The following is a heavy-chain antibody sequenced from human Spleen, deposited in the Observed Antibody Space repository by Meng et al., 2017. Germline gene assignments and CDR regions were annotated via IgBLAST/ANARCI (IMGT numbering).Heavy chain of an antibody. J-gene: IGHJ4*02. CDR2: ISGSGGGT. V-gene: IGHV3-23*01. CDR1: GFTFYNYG. D-gene: IGHD3-9*01. Sequence: GESLKISCITSGFTFYNYGMNWVRQAPGRGLEWGSMISGSGGGTYYADSVKGRFTISRDDAKNTVYLQMNSLRAEDTAVYYCARDADWVIFDHWGQGALVTVSS. CDR3: ARDADWVIFDH.